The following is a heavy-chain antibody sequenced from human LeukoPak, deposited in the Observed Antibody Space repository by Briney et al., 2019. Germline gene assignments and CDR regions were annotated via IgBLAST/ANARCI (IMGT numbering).Heavy chain of an antibody. J-gene: IGHJ6*02. V-gene: IGHV3-43*02. CDR3: AKHLLSGGMDI. D-gene: IGHD3-10*01. CDR2: ISGDGGRT. CDR1: GXTFDDYV. Sequence: GGSLRLSWAASGXTFDDYVMHWVRQAPGKGLEWVSIISGDGGRTYYADSVKGRFTISRDNSKNSLYLQMNSLRTEDTALYYCAKHLLSGGMDIWGQGTTVTVSS.